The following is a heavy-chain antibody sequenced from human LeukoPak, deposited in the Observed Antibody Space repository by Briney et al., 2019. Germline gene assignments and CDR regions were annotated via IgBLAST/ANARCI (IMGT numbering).Heavy chain of an antibody. Sequence: GGSLRLSCAASGFTFSSYSMNWVRQAPGKGLEWVSSISSSSSYIYYADSVKGRFTISRDNAKNSLYLRMNSLRAEDTAVYYCARLAWGATTYYFDYWGQGTLVTVSS. CDR1: GFTFSSYS. D-gene: IGHD1-26*01. CDR2: ISSSSSYI. V-gene: IGHV3-21*01. J-gene: IGHJ4*02. CDR3: ARLAWGATTYYFDY.